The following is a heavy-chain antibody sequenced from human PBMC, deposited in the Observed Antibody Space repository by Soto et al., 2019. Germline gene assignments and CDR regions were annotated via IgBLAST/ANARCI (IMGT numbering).Heavy chain of an antibody. V-gene: IGHV4-31*03. J-gene: IGHJ4*02. D-gene: IGHD3-3*01. CDR3: ATTYPIYYDFWSGYYL. CDR1: GDSISSGGSY. CDR2: IFYSGSF. Sequence: SETLSLTCTVSGDSISSGGSYWNWIRQRPGKGLEWMGYIFYSGSFYYTPSLRGRVTISVDTSKNQFYLRLSSVTAADTAVYYCATTYPIYYDFWSGYYLWGQGTLVTVSS.